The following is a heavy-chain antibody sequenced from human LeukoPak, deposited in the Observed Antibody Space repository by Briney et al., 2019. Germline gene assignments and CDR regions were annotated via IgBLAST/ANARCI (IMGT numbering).Heavy chain of an antibody. CDR3: ARVCESRGGYSCGCLLDY. D-gene: IGHD5-18*01. J-gene: IGHJ4*02. V-gene: IGHV1-8*01. CDR1: GYTFTSYD. Sequence: ASVKVSCKASGYTFTSYDINWVRQATGQGLEWMGWMNPNSGNTGYAQKFQGRVTMTRNTSISTAYMELSSLRSEDTAVYYCARVCESRGGYSCGCLLDYWGQGTLVTVSS. CDR2: MNPNSGNT.